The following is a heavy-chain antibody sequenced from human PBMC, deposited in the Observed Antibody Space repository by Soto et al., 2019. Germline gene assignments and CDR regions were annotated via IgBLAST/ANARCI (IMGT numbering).Heavy chain of an antibody. Sequence: ASVKVSCKASGYTFTSYGISWVRQAPGQGLEWMGWISAYNGNTNYAQKLQGRVTMTTDTSTSTAYMELRSLRSDDTAVYYCARDRVGYCSGGSCPPDYWGQETLVTVSS. J-gene: IGHJ4*02. CDR2: ISAYNGNT. V-gene: IGHV1-18*01. CDR1: GYTFTSYG. D-gene: IGHD2-15*01. CDR3: ARDRVGYCSGGSCPPDY.